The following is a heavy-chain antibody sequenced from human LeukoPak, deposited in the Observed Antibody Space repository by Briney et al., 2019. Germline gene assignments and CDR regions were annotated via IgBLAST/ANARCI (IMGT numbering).Heavy chain of an antibody. D-gene: IGHD4/OR15-4a*01. V-gene: IGHV3-20*04. CDR3: ARRAGAYSHPYDY. J-gene: IGHJ4*02. CDR1: GFTFDDYG. CDR2: INWNGGST. Sequence: GGSLRLSCAASGFTFDDYGMSGGRQAPGKGLEWGSGINWNGGSTDYADSVKGRFTTSRDNAKNSLYLQMNSLRAEDTAVYYCARRAGAYSHPYDYWGQGTLVTVSS.